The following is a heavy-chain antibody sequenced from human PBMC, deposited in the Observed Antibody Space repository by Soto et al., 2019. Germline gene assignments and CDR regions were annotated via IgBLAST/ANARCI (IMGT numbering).Heavy chain of an antibody. J-gene: IGHJ5*02. Sequence: PSETLSLTCTVSGGSISSSSYYWGWIRQPPGKGLEWIGSIYYSGSTYYNPSLKSRVTISVDTSKNQFSLKLSSVTAADTAVYYCAGEIMVTTTYWFDPWGQGTLVTVSS. CDR3: AGEIMVTTTYWFDP. CDR2: IYYSGST. D-gene: IGHD4-17*01. CDR1: GGSISSSSYY. V-gene: IGHV4-39*01.